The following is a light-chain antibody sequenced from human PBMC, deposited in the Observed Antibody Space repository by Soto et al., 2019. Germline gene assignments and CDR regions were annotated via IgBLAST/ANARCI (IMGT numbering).Light chain of an antibody. Sequence: DIQMTQSPSSLSASVGDRVTITCRASQSISSYLNWYQQKPGKAPKLLIYAASSLQSGVPSRFSGSGSGTDFTLTISSLQPEDFATYYCQHSYSTPVETFGQGTKVDIK. CDR2: AAS. J-gene: IGKJ1*01. CDR3: QHSYSTPVET. CDR1: QSISSY. V-gene: IGKV1-39*01.